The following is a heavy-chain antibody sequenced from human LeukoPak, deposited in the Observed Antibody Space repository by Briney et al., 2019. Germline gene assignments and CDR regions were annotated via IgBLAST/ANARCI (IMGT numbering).Heavy chain of an antibody. J-gene: IGHJ4*02. V-gene: IGHV3-9*01. CDR1: GFTFDDYA. Sequence: GGSLRLSCAASGFTFDDYAMHWVRQAPGKGLEWVSGISWNSGSIGYADSVKGRFTISRDNAKNSLYLQMNSLRAEDTALYYCAKVSTGRDNYFDYWGQGTLVTVPS. CDR3: AKVSTGRDNYFDY. CDR2: ISWNSGSI. D-gene: IGHD2-2*01.